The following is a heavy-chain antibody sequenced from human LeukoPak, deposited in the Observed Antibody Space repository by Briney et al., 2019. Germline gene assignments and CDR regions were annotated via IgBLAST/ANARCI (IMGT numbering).Heavy chain of an antibody. CDR1: GFTFSSYW. D-gene: IGHD4-23*01. J-gene: IGHJ3*02. V-gene: IGHV3-74*01. CDR2: IGTDGSST. CDR3: ARDKYGGNSNAFDI. Sequence: PGGSLRLSCAAFGFTFSSYWMHWVRQGPGKGLVWVSRIGTDGSSTTYADYVKGRFTISRDNAKNTLYLQMNSLRAEDTAVYYCARDKYGGNSNAFDIWGQGTLVTVSS.